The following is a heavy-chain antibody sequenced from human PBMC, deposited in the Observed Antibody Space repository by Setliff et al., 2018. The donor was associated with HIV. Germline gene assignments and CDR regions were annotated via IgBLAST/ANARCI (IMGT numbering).Heavy chain of an antibody. CDR2: IYYNGGT. Sequence: KPSETLSLTCTVSGGSITSYYWSWIRQTPGKRLEYIGYIYYNGGTNYNPSLKSRVTISLDTSKNQFSLSLRSVTAADTAVYFCARERPQSRFFDYWGQGTLVTVSS. V-gene: IGHV4-59*01. CDR3: ARERPQSRFFDY. J-gene: IGHJ4*02. D-gene: IGHD6-19*01. CDR1: GGSITSYY.